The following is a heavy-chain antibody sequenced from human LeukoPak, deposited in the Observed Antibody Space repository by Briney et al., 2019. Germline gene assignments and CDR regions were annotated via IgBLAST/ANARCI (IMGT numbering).Heavy chain of an antibody. CDR2: IIPILGIA. V-gene: IGHV1-69*04. CDR3: ARDRRGIAVAGRGFDY. Sequence: SVKVSCKASGGTFISYAISWVRQAPGQGLEWMGRIIPILGIANYAQKLQGRVTMTTDTSTSTAYMELRSLRSDDTAVYYCARDRRGIAVAGRGFDYWGQGTLVTVSS. CDR1: GGTFISYA. D-gene: IGHD6-19*01. J-gene: IGHJ4*02.